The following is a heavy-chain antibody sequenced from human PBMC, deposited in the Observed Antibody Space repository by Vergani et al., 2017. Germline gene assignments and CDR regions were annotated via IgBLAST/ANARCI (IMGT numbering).Heavy chain of an antibody. J-gene: IGHJ6*03. CDR2: INLSGGSK. Sequence: QVQLVQSGAEVKKPGPPLRVSARPFGSPSTTSIMHWVRKAPGKGLEWMGIINLSGGSKSYAQKFQGRVTMTRDTSTSIVYMELSSLRSEDTAVYYCARVRYVGARAPPKYYYYMDVWGKGTTVTVSS. CDR1: GSPSTTSI. V-gene: IGHV1-46*01. D-gene: IGHD1-26*01. CDR3: ARVRYVGARAPPKYYYYMDV.